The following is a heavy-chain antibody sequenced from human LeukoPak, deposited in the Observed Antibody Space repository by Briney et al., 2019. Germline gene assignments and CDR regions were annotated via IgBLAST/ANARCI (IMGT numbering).Heavy chain of an antibody. CDR2: IRSKTYGGTT. D-gene: IGHD5-12*01. CDR1: GFTFGEYA. V-gene: IGHV3-49*04. J-gene: IGHJ4*02. Sequence: GGSLRLSCTASGFTFGEYAMTWVRQAPGKGLEGVGFIRSKTYGGTTEYAASVKGRFTISRDDSKSIAYLQMNSLKTEDTAVYYCTRGRNGYDTASDYWGQGILVTVSS. CDR3: TRGRNGYDTASDY.